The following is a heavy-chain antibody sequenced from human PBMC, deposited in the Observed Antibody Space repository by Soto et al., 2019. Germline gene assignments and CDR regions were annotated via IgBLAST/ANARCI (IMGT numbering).Heavy chain of an antibody. CDR2: IFYTGRT. CDR3: ASGTGTMARAVVMD. CDR1: GDSISSGDYY. V-gene: IGHV4-30-4*01. J-gene: IGHJ4*02. Sequence: QVQLQESGPGLVKPSQTLSLTCTVSGDSISSGDYYWSWIRQPPGRGLEWIGYIFYTGRTYYNPSLRSRVIISVDTSKNQFSLKLSSVAAADTAVYYCASGTGTMARAVVMDWGQGTLITVSS. D-gene: IGHD3-10*01.